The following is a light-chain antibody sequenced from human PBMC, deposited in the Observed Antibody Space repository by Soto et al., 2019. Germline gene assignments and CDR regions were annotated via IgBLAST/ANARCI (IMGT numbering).Light chain of an antibody. CDR3: KQYNNWPQT. CDR2: GAS. Sequence: EIVMTQSPATLSVSPGERATLSCRTSQSVSSNLAWYQQKPGQAPRLLIYGASTRATDIPARFSGSGSGTDFTLTISSLQSEDFAVYYCKQYNNWPQTFGQGTKVDIK. V-gene: IGKV3-15*01. CDR1: QSVSSN. J-gene: IGKJ1*01.